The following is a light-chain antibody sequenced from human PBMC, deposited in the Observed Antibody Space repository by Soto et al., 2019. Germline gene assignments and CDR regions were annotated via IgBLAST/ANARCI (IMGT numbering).Light chain of an antibody. J-gene: IGLJ3*02. CDR3: SSYTSSSKGV. CDR2: EVS. Sequence: QSVLTQPASVSGSPGQSITISCTGTSSDVGSYNYVSWYQQNPGKAPKLMIYEVSNRPSGVSNRFSGSKSGNTASLTISGLQAEDEADYYCSSYTSSSKGVFGGGTKLTVL. V-gene: IGLV2-14*01. CDR1: SSDVGSYNY.